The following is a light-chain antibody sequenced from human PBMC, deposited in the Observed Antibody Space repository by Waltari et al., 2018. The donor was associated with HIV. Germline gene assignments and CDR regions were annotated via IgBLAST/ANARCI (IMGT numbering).Light chain of an antibody. V-gene: IGKV1-NL1*01. CDR1: QVISNS. J-gene: IGKJ2*01. CDR3: QQYYNIPRT. CDR2: DAS. Sequence: DIQMTQSPSSLSASVGDRVTITCRASQVISNSLAWYQQWPGKAPKLLVYDASRLESGVPSRISGSGGGTDFTLTITTLQPEDFATYFCQQYYNIPRTFGQGTEVEV.